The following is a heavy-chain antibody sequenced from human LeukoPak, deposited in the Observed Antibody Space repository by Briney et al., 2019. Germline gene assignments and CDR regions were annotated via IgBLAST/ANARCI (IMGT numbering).Heavy chain of an antibody. V-gene: IGHV4-59*12. CDR3: ARTDYYGNRDFDY. D-gene: IGHD3-10*01. CDR2: IYYSGST. CDR1: GGSISSYY. Sequence: SETLSLTCTVSGGSISSYYWSWIRQPPGKGLEWIGYIYYSGSTNYNPSLKSRVTISVDTPKNQFSLKLSSVTAADTAVYYCARTDYYGNRDFDYWGQGTLVTVSS. J-gene: IGHJ4*02.